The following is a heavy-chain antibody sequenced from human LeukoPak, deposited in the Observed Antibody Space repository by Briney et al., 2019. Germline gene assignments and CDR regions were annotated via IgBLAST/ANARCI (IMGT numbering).Heavy chain of an antibody. V-gene: IGHV4-59*01. J-gene: IGHJ6*03. CDR2: IYYSGST. CDR3: ARRARNYMDV. D-gene: IGHD6-6*01. CDR1: GGSISSYY. Sequence: PSETLSLTCTVSGGSISSYYWSWIRQPPGKGLEWIGYIYYSGSTNYNPSLKSRVTISVDTSKNQFSLKLSSVTAADTAVYYCARRARNYMDVWGKGTTVTISS.